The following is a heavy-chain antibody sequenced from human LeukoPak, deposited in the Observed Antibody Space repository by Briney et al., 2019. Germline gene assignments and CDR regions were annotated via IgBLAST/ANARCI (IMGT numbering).Heavy chain of an antibody. CDR1: GYTFTGYY. D-gene: IGHD6-13*01. CDR3: ARRTKQLVKVFYYYYMDV. V-gene: IGHV1-2*02. Sequence: ASVKVSCKASGYTFTGYYMHWVRQAPGQGLEWMGWINPNSGGTNYAQKFQGRVTMTRDTSISTAYMELSSLRSEDTAVYYCARRTKQLVKVFYYYYMDVWGKGTTVTISS. CDR2: INPNSGGT. J-gene: IGHJ6*03.